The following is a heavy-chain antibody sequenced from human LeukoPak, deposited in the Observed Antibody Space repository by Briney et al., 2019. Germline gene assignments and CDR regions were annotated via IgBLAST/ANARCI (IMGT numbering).Heavy chain of an antibody. D-gene: IGHD4-11*01. CDR1: GYTFTGYY. Sequence: ASVKVSCKASGYTFTGYYMHWVRQAPGQGLEWMGWINPNSGGTNYAQKFQGRVTMTRDTSISTAYMELSRLRSDDTAVYYCATFYSNRSPAQVSDYYYYYMDVWGKGTTVTVSS. CDR3: ATFYSNRSPAQVSDYYYYYMDV. J-gene: IGHJ6*03. V-gene: IGHV1-2*02. CDR2: INPNSGGT.